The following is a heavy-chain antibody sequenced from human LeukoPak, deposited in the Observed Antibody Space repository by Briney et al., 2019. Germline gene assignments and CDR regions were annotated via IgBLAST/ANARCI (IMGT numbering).Heavy chain of an antibody. V-gene: IGHV3-23*01. D-gene: IGHD2-15*01. J-gene: IGHJ4*02. CDR3: AKGLGYCGRPACYEDY. CDR1: GFTVSTYA. Sequence: GVCLRLSCAASGFTVSTYAMNWVRQAPGKGLEWVSVVTDNGVSTYYADSVKGRFTISRDNSKNTLYLQMNSLRVEDTAVYYCAKGLGYCGRPACYEDYWGQGTLVTVSS. CDR2: VTDNGVST.